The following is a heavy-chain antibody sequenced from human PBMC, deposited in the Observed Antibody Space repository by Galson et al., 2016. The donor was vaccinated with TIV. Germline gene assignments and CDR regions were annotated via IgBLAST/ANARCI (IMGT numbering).Heavy chain of an antibody. Sequence: TLSLTCKVSGGSITFGDYYWSWIRQRPGKGLEWIGYIFNSGTTYYDPSLKSRVSISVDTSKRQFSLNLRSVTAADTAVYYCARRGNYGAFDVWGQGTMVTASS. CDR2: IFNSGTT. D-gene: IGHD3-16*01. CDR3: ARRGNYGAFDV. J-gene: IGHJ3*01. CDR1: GGSITFGDYY. V-gene: IGHV4-31*03.